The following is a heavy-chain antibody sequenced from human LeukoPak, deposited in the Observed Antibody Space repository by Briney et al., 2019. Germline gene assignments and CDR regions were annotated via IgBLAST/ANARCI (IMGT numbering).Heavy chain of an antibody. CDR1: GFTFSSYG. Sequence: GGSLRLSCAASGFTFSSYGMHWVRQAPGKGLEWVAVISYDGSNKYYADSVKSRFTISRDNSKNTLYLQMNSLRAEDTAVYYCAKDPGRYSSSWYYFDYWGQGTLVTVSS. D-gene: IGHD6-13*01. J-gene: IGHJ4*02. CDR3: AKDPGRYSSSWYYFDY. V-gene: IGHV3-30*18. CDR2: ISYDGSNK.